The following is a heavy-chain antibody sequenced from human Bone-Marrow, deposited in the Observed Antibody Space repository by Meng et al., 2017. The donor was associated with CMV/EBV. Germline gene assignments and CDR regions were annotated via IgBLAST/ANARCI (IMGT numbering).Heavy chain of an antibody. CDR3: ARALYYYDSSGYYSGYFDY. J-gene: IGHJ4*02. CDR1: GGSFSGYY. V-gene: IGHV4-34*01. Sequence: SETLSLTCAVYGGSFSGYYWSWIRQPPGKGLEWIGEINHSGSTNYNPSLKSRVTISVDTSKNQFSLKLTSVTAADTAVYYCARALYYYDSSGYYSGYFDYWGQGTLVTVSS. CDR2: INHSGST. D-gene: IGHD3-22*01.